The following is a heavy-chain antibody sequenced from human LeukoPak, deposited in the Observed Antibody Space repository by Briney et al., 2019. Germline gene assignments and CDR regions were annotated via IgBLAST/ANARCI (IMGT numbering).Heavy chain of an antibody. CDR2: ISAYNGNT. CDR3: ARGKLQQLVNDY. J-gene: IGHJ4*02. Sequence: ASVKVSCKASGYTFTNHDINWVRQAPGQGLKWMGWISAYNGNTNYAQKLQGRVTMTTDTSTSTAYMELRSLRSDDTAVYYCARGKLQQLVNDYWGQGTLVTVSS. D-gene: IGHD6-13*01. CDR1: GYTFTNHD. V-gene: IGHV1-18*04.